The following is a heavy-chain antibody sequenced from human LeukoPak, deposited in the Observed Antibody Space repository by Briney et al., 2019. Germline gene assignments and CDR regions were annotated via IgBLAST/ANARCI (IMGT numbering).Heavy chain of an antibody. Sequence: GGSLRLSCAASGFTFSSYAMHWVRQAPGKGLEYVSAISSNGGSTYYANSVKGRFTISRDNSKNTLYLQMGSLRAEDVAVYYCARDLYSNPFYGMDVWGQGTTVTVSS. V-gene: IGHV3-64*01. CDR3: ARDLYSNPFYGMDV. CDR1: GFTFSSYA. CDR2: ISSNGGST. J-gene: IGHJ6*02. D-gene: IGHD4-11*01.